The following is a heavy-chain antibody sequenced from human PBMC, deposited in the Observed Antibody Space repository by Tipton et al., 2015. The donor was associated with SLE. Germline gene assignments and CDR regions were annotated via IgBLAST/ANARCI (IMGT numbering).Heavy chain of an antibody. V-gene: IGHV4-59*01. CDR2: IYYSGST. CDR1: GGSISRYY. Sequence: TLSLTCKVSGGSISRYYWSRIRQPPGKGLDYIESIYYSGSTNSHPSLESRVSMSEDTSKNQFSLKLSSVTAADTAVYYCARGGYLYSGGFDYWGQGILVTVSS. D-gene: IGHD1-26*01. CDR3: ARGGYLYSGGFDY. J-gene: IGHJ4*02.